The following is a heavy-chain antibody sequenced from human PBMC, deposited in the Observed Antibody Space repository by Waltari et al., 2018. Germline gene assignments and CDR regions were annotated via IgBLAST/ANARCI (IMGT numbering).Heavy chain of an antibody. CDR3: ARDTGALWMDV. CDR2: INPSGGNT. V-gene: IGHV1-46*01. CDR1: DYTFTSSY. J-gene: IGHJ6*02. Sequence: QVQLVQSGAEVKKPGASVKISCKTSDYTFTSSYIHWVRQAPGQGLEWMGIINPSGGNTIYAQKFQGRVTMTRDTSTSTVYMELSSLRSEDTAVYYCARDTGALWMDVWGQGTTVTVSS. D-gene: IGHD2-21*01.